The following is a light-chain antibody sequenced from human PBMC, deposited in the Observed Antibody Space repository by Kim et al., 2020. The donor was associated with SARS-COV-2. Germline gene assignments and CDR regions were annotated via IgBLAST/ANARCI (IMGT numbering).Light chain of an antibody. J-gene: IGKJ5*01. CDR2: GAS. CDR3: QQYNNWPPSIT. Sequence: PGERATLSCRASQSVSSNLAWYQQKPGQAPRLLIYGASTRATGIPARFSGSGSGTEFTPTISSLQSEDFAVYYCQQYNNWPPSITFGQGTRLEIK. CDR1: QSVSSN. V-gene: IGKV3-15*01.